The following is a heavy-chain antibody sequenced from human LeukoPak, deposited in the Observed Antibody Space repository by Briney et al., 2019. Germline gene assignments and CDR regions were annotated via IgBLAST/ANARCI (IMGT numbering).Heavy chain of an antibody. V-gene: IGHV3-11*04. Sequence: KPGGSLRLSCAASGFTFSDYYMSWIRQAPGKGLEWVSYISSSGSTIYYADPVKGRFTISRDNAKKSLYLQMNSLRADDTAVYYCARDDVLLWFGELFTNYFDYWGQGTLVTVSS. CDR1: GFTFSDYY. CDR2: ISSSGSTI. CDR3: ARDDVLLWFGELFTNYFDY. D-gene: IGHD3-10*01. J-gene: IGHJ4*02.